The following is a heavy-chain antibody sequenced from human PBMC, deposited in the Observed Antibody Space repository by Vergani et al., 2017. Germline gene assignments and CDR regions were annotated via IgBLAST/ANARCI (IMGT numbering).Heavy chain of an antibody. CDR1: GGSFTSYH. CDR3: ARVNTETNGHLYYYYYMDV. V-gene: IGHV4-34*01. Sequence: QVQLQQWGGGLLKPSETLSLTCVVNGGSFTSYHWTWIRQSPGEGLEWVGDIDHTGRPDYNPSLKSRLTMSVDKSRNQFSLTLSSVTATDTAIYFFARVNTETNGHLYYYYYMDVWGQGTAVTVS. J-gene: IGHJ6*03. D-gene: IGHD4-11*01. CDR2: IDHTGRP.